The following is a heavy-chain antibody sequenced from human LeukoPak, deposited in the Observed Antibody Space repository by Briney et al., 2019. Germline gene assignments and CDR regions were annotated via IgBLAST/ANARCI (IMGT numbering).Heavy chain of an antibody. D-gene: IGHD4-17*01. CDR1: GGSFSGYY. V-gene: IGHV4-34*01. CDR2: INHSGST. J-gene: IGHJ4*02. Sequence: SETLSLTCAVYGGSFSGYYWSWIRQPPGKGLEWIGEINHSGSTNYNPSLKSRVTISVDTSKNQFSLKLSSVTAADTAAYYCARLAPGYGDSDTDYWGQGTLVTVSS. CDR3: ARLAPGYGDSDTDY.